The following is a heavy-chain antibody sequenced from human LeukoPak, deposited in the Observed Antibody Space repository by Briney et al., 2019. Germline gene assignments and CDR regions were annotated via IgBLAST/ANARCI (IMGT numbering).Heavy chain of an antibody. V-gene: IGHV3-30*02. Sequence: GGSLRLSCAASGFTLSTYGMHWVRQAPGKGLERVAFIRYDGSNKYYADSVKGRFTISRDNSKNTLYLQMNSLRAEDTAVYYCAKIAAANCGGDCYSGAYYLDYWGQGTLVTVSS. CDR1: GFTLSTYG. CDR3: AKIAAANCGGDCYSGAYYLDY. J-gene: IGHJ4*02. D-gene: IGHD2-21*02. CDR2: IRYDGSNK.